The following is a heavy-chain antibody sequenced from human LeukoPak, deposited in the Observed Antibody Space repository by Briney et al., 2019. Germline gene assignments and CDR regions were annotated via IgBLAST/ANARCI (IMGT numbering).Heavy chain of an antibody. CDR1: GYTFTSFW. CDR2: IYPGDSDT. J-gene: IGHJ4*02. V-gene: IGHV5-51*01. D-gene: IGHD5-24*01. Sequence: GESLKISCKGSGYTFTSFWIGWVRQMPWKGLEWMGIIYPGDSDTRYSPSLQGQVTISADKSISTAYLQWNSLKASDTAIYYCGRLRDGYSDYWGQGTLVTVSS. CDR3: GRLRDGYSDY.